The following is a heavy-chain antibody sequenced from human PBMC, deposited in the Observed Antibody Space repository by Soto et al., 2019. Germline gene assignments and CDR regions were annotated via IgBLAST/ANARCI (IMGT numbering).Heavy chain of an antibody. CDR3: AKVWGVSGYCTRTSCLYYFDY. D-gene: IGHD2-2*03. Sequence: ESGGGLVQPGGSLRLSCGASGFNFNNFAMSWVRQAPGKGLEWVSTISDSGSTYYTDSVKGRFTISRDNSKNTLYLQMNSLRAEDTAFYYCAKVWGVSGYCTRTSCLYYFDYWGRGTLVTVSS. CDR2: ISDSGST. CDR1: GFNFNNFA. J-gene: IGHJ4*02. V-gene: IGHV3-23*01.